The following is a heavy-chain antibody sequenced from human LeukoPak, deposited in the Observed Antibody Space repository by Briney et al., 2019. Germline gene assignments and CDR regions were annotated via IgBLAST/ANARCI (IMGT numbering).Heavy chain of an antibody. CDR2: ISAYNGNT. CDR1: GGTFNSYA. Sequence: ASVKVSCKASGGTFNSYAISWVRQAPGQGLEWMGGISAYNGNTNYAQKLQGRVTMTTDTSTSTAYMELRSLRSDDTAVYYCARGNWNGDEDFDYWGQGTLVTVSS. CDR3: ARGNWNGDEDFDY. D-gene: IGHD1-1*01. V-gene: IGHV1-18*01. J-gene: IGHJ4*02.